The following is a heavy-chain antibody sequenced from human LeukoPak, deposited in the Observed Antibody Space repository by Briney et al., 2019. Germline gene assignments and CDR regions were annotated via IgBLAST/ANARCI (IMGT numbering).Heavy chain of an antibody. CDR1: GGSISNNNY. CDR2: IYHSGNT. V-gene: IGHV4-4*02. D-gene: IGHD2-2*02. Sequence: SETLSLTCAVSGGSISNNNYWIWVRQPPGKGLEWIGEIYHSGNTNYNPSLKSRVTISVDKSKNQFSLKVSSVTAADTAVYYCARDLAYCSSTSCYRGDYMDVWGKGTTVTVSS. J-gene: IGHJ6*03. CDR3: ARDLAYCSSTSCYRGDYMDV.